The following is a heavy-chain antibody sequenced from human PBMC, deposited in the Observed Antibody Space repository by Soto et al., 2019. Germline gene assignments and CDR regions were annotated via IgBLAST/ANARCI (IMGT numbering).Heavy chain of an antibody. Sequence: ASVKVSCKASGGTFSSYAISWVRQAPGQGLEWMGVIIPIFGTANYAQKFQGRVTITADESTSTAYMELSSLRSEETAVYYCARDAYCGGDCYAFDIWGQGTMVTVSS. CDR1: GGTFSSYA. V-gene: IGHV1-69*13. CDR2: IIPIFGTA. J-gene: IGHJ3*02. D-gene: IGHD2-21*02. CDR3: ARDAYCGGDCYAFDI.